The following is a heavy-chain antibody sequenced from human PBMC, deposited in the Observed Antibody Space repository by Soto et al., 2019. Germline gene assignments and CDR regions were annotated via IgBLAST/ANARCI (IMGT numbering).Heavy chain of an antibody. CDR2: IYHSGSS. CDR1: SGSISSSNW. D-gene: IGHD6-13*01. CDR3: AGRTAAAGHNWFDP. V-gene: IGHV4-4*02. J-gene: IGHJ5*02. Sequence: PSETLSLTCAVSSGSISSSNWWSWVRQPPGKGLEWIGEIYHSGSSNYNPSLKSRVTISVDKSKNQFSLKLSSVTAADTAVYYCAGRTAAAGHNWFDPWGQGTLVTVSS.